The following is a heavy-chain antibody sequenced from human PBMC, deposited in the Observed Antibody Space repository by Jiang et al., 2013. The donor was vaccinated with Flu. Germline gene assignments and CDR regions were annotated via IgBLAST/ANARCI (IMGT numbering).Heavy chain of an antibody. CDR2: IYAGDSDT. V-gene: IGHV5-51*01. D-gene: IGHD6-13*01. CDR1: GDSFTNYW. CDR3: ARRRSWELFFDS. Sequence: VQLVESGAEVKKPGESLKISCKGFGDSFTNYWIGWVRQMPGKGLQLVGLIYAGDSDTRYNSSLRGQVTISVDKSISTAYLQWSSLKASDTAIYYCARRRSWELFFDSWGQG. J-gene: IGHJ4*02.